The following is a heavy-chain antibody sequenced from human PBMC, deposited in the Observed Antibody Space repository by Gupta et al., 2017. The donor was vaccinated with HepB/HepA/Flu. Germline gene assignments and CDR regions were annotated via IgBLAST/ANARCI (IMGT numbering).Heavy chain of an antibody. CDR2: ISWNSGNI. CDR1: GFTFDDYA. V-gene: IGHV3-9*01. Sequence: EVQLVESGGGLVQPGRSLRLSCAVSGFTFDDYAMHWVRQAPGKGLEWVSGISWNSGNIGYADSVKGRFTISRDNAKNSLYLQMNSLRAEDTALYYCTKDVLVRGIIPTYFDYWGLGTLVTVSS. CDR3: TKDVLVRGIIPTYFDY. J-gene: IGHJ4*02. D-gene: IGHD3-10*01.